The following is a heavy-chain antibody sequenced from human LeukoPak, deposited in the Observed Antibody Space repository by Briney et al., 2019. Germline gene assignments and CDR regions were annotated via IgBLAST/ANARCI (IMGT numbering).Heavy chain of an antibody. J-gene: IGHJ4*02. CDR3: ARDFYGSGSYLY. D-gene: IGHD3-10*01. CDR1: GFTFSSYS. CDR2: ISSSSSYI. Sequence: GGSLRLSCAASGFTFSSYSMDWVRQAPGKGLEWVSSISSSSSYIYCADSVKGRFTISRDNAKNSLYLQMNSLRAEDTAVYYCARDFYGSGSYLYWGQGTLVTVSS. V-gene: IGHV3-21*01.